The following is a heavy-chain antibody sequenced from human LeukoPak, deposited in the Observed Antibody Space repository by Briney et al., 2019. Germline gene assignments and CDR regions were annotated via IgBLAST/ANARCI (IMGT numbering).Heavy chain of an antibody. V-gene: IGHV4-59*01. J-gene: IGHJ5*02. CDR1: GGSISSYY. CDR3: ARGRGYYDSSGYTPFDP. Sequence: SETLSLTCTVSGGSISSYYWSWIRQPPGKGLEWIGYIYYSGSTNYNPSLKRRVTISVDTSKNQFSLKLSSVTAADTAVYYCARGRGYYDSSGYTPFDPWGQGTLVTVSS. CDR2: IYYSGST. D-gene: IGHD3-22*01.